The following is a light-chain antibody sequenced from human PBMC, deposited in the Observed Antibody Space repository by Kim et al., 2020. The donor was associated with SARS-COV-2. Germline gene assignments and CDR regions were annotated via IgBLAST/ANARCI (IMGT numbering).Light chain of an antibody. CDR2: GAS. CDR3: QQYGSSPRT. J-gene: IGKJ1*01. Sequence: SPGEGATLSGMASQSVSSSYLAWYQQNPVQTPRLLIYGASCRATGIPDRFSVSGSGTDFTLTISRLEPEDFSVYYCQQYGSSPRTFGQGTKVDIK. CDR1: QSVSSSY. V-gene: IGKV3-20*01.